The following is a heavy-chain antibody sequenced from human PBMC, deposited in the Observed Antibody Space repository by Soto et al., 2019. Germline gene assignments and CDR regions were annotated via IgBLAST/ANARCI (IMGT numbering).Heavy chain of an antibody. D-gene: IGHD4-17*01. Sequence: GASVKVSCKASGGTFSSYAISWVRQAPGQGLEWMGGIIPIFGTANYAQKFQGRVTITADESTSTAYMELSSLRSEDTAVYYCASYGLEYGTVTTWVFDYWGQGNLVTVSS. J-gene: IGHJ4*02. CDR2: IIPIFGTA. V-gene: IGHV1-69*13. CDR1: GGTFSSYA. CDR3: ASYGLEYGTVTTWVFDY.